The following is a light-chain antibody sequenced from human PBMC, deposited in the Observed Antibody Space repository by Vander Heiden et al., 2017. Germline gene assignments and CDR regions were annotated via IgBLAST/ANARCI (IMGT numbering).Light chain of an antibody. Sequence: EIELTQSPATLSLSPGERATLSCRASESVSSYLAWYQQKPGQAPRLLIYDAFNRATGIPTRFSGSGSGTDFTLTVSSLEPEDRAVYYCQQRSNWQITFGQGTRLEIK. CDR3: QQRSNWQIT. CDR1: ESVSSY. V-gene: IGKV3-11*01. J-gene: IGKJ5*01. CDR2: DAF.